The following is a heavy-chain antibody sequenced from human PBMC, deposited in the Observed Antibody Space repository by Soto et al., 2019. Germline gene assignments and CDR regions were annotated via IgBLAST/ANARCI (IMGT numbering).Heavy chain of an antibody. CDR1: GFTFSSYE. CDR2: ISSSGSTI. CDR3: ARDEGYDSSGYYPDYFDY. V-gene: IGHV3-48*03. D-gene: IGHD3-22*01. J-gene: IGHJ4*02. Sequence: PGGSLRLSCAASGFTFSSYEMNWVRQAPGKGLEWVSYISSSGSTIYYADSVKGRFTISRDNAKNSLYLQMNSLRAEDTAVYYCARDEGYDSSGYYPDYFDYWGQGTLVTVYS.